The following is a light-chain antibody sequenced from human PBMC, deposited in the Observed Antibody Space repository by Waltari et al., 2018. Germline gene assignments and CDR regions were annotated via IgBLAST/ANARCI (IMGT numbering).Light chain of an antibody. Sequence: DIVMTQSPDSLAVSLGERATINCKSSQSVLYSSNNKNHLAWYQQKPGQPPKLLIYWASTRESGVPDRFSGSGSGTDFTRTISSLQAEYVAVDYCQQYYSTPQTFGQGTKVEIK. V-gene: IGKV4-1*01. J-gene: IGKJ1*01. CDR2: WAS. CDR3: QQYYSTPQT. CDR1: QSVLYSSNNKNH.